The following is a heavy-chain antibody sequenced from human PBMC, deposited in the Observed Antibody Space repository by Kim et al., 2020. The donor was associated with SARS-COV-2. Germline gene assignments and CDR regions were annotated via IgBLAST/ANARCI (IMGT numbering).Heavy chain of an antibody. CDR3: ARSPRLNYYGMDV. V-gene: IGHV2-70*01. Sequence: YSTSLQTRLTISKDTSKNQVVLTMTNMDPVDTATYYCARSPRLNYYGMDVWGQGTTVTVSS. J-gene: IGHJ6*02.